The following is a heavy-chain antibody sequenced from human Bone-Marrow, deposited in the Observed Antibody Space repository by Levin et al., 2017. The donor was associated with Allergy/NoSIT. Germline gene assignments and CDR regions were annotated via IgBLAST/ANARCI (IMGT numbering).Heavy chain of an antibody. CDR2: KWSDGSTT. D-gene: IGHD2-21*02. CDR1: GFTFSSYS. Sequence: GGSLRLSCAASGFTFSSYSTHWVRQAPGKGLEWVAVKWSDGSTTYYADSVKGRFTISRDNPENTLYLQMDSLRAEDTAVYYCAREGSVTRMRSFDFWGQGILVTVSS. V-gene: IGHV3-33*08. J-gene: IGHJ4*02. CDR3: AREGSVTRMRSFDF.